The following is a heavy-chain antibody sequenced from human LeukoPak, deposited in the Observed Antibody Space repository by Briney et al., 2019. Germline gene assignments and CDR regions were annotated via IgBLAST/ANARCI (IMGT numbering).Heavy chain of an antibody. CDR2: IYYTGSGST. J-gene: IGHJ6*02. Sequence: SETLSLTCTVSGGSISPYYWSWIRQPPGKGLEWIGYIYYTGSGSTSHSPSLKSRVTISVDTSKNQFSLKLSSVTAADTAVYYCARDRLPSAADGTYYYGMDVWGQGTTVTVSS. V-gene: IGHV4-59*12. CDR3: ARDRLPSAADGTYYYGMDV. CDR1: GGSISPYY. D-gene: IGHD6-13*01.